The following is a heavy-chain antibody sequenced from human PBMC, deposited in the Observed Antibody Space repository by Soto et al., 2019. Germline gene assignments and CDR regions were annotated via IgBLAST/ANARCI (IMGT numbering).Heavy chain of an antibody. CDR2: ISSSSSYI. CDR1: GFTFSSYS. Sequence: GSLSLSCAASGFTFSSYSMNWVRQAPGKGLEWVSSISSSSSYIYYADSVKGRFTISRDNAKNSLYLQMNSLRAEDTAVYYCASPDSSYYGMDVWGQGTTVTVSS. D-gene: IGHD2-15*01. V-gene: IGHV3-21*01. J-gene: IGHJ6*02. CDR3: ASPDSSYYGMDV.